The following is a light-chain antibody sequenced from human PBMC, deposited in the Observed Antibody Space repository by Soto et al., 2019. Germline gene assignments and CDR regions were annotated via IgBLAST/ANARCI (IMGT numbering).Light chain of an antibody. J-gene: IGKJ1*01. CDR1: HSVGSSY. CDR3: QQYET. Sequence: EIVLTQSPGTLSLSPGERATLSCRASHSVGSSYLAWYQQKSGQAPRLLIYGASSRATGVPDRFSGSESGTDLSLTISRLEPEDSAVYYCQQYETFGQGTKVDIK. V-gene: IGKV3-20*01. CDR2: GAS.